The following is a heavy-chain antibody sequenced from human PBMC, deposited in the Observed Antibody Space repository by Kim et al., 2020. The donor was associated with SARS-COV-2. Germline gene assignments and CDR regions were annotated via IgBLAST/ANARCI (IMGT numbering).Heavy chain of an antibody. J-gene: IGHJ5*02. V-gene: IGHV3-53*01. CDR2: IFRDNTT. D-gene: IGHD4-17*01. CDR1: GFTVGRNY. Sequence: GGSLRLSCAASGFTVGRNYMSWVRQAPGKGLECVSVIFRDNTTYYADTVRGRFTITRDNSQNILYLQMNSLRVEDTALYYGARVPFGDLGRFDPWGQGTLVTVSS. CDR3: ARVPFGDLGRFDP.